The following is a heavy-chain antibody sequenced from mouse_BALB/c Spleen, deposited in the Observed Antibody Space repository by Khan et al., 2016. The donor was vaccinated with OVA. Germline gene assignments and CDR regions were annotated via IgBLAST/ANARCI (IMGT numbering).Heavy chain of an antibody. V-gene: IGHV2-2*02. D-gene: IGHD1-1*01. J-gene: IGHJ3*01. CDR1: GFSLTNYG. Sequence: QVQLQQSGPGLVQPSQSLSITCTVSGFSLTNYGIHWVRQSPGKGLEWLGLIWSGGSTDYNAAFISRLSISKDNSKSQVFFKMNSLQTNDTAIYSCAKRDSYYDRGAWFPYWGQGTLVTVSA. CDR3: AKRDSYYDRGAWFPY. CDR2: IWSGGST.